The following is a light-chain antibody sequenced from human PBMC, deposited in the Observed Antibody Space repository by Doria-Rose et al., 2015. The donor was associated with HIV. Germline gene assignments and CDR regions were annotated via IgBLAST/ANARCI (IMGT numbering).Light chain of an antibody. CDR3: CSYAGRV. CDR2: EVT. V-gene: IGLV2-23*02. Sequence: ASVSGSPGQSITISCTGTSSDVGSYNLVSWYQQHPGKAPKLMIYEVTKRPSGVSNRFSGSKSGNTASLTISGLQAEDEADYYCCSYAGRVFGTGTKVIVL. J-gene: IGLJ1*01. CDR1: SSDVGSYNL.